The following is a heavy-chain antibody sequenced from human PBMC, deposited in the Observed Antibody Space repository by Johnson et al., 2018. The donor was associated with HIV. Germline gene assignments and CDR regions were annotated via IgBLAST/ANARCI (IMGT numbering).Heavy chain of an antibody. V-gene: IGHV3-53*04. CDR2: IYTGGNA. Sequence: VQLVESGGGVVQPGGSLRLSCAASGFTFSSYAMHWVRQAPGKGLEWVSVIYTGGNAYYADSVKGRFTISRHNSKNTLYLQVDSLRVEDTAVYYCARGEGAYCGGDCYYAFDIWGQGTMVTVSS. J-gene: IGHJ3*02. CDR3: ARGEGAYCGGDCYYAFDI. CDR1: GFTFSSYA. D-gene: IGHD2-21*02.